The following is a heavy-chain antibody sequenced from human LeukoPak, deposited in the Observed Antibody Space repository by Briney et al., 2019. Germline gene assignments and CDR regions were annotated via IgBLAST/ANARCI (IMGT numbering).Heavy chain of an antibody. V-gene: IGHV3-48*03. CDR1: GFTFSSYE. Sequence: PGGSLRLSCAASGFTFSSYEMNWVRQAPGKGLEWVSYISSSGSTIYYADSVKGRFTISRDNAKNSLYLQMNSLRAEDTAVYYCARDPEEDMVANYYFDYWGQGTLVTVSS. CDR3: ARDPEEDMVANYYFDY. D-gene: IGHD5-12*01. CDR2: ISSSGSTI. J-gene: IGHJ4*02.